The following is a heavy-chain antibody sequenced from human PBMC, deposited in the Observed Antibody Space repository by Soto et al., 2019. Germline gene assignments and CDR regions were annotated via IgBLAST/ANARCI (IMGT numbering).Heavy chain of an antibody. CDR1: GFTFSSYA. CDR2: ISGSGGST. Sequence: GGSLRLSCAASGFTFSSYAMSWARQAPGKGLEWVSAISGSGGSTYYADSVKGRFTISRDNSKNTLYLQMNSLRAEDTAVYYCAKAPSSGWYVDYWGQGTLVTVSS. D-gene: IGHD6-19*01. J-gene: IGHJ4*02. CDR3: AKAPSSGWYVDY. V-gene: IGHV3-23*01.